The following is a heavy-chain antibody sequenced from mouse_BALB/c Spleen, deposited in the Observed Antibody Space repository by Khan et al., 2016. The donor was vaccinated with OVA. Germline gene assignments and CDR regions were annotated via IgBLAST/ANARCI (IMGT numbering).Heavy chain of an antibody. D-gene: IGHD2-14*01. J-gene: IGHJ4*01. Sequence: QIQLVQSGPELKKPGVTVKISCKASGYTFTTYGMNWVKQAPGKGLKWMGWINTYTGEPTYVDDFKGRFAFSLDTSASTAYLQINNLKDEDTAANFGARVRYSGTMDYWGQGTSVTVSS. CDR3: ARVRYSGTMDY. V-gene: IGHV9-3-1*01. CDR2: INTYTGEP. CDR1: GYTFTTYG.